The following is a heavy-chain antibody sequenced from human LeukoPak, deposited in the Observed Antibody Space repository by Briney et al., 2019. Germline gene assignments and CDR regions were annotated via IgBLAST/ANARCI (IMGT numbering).Heavy chain of an antibody. CDR3: ARVNVCPRCHFDY. D-gene: IGHD3-16*01. Sequence: GGSLRPSVAPAGFTLSSSWRHWVGQPPGKGLGWVSRIITDGSSAIYAVSVKGRFTIYRDNAKNTLYLQMNSLRAEDTAVYYCARVNVCPRCHFDYWGQGTLVTVSS. CDR1: GFTLSSSW. CDR2: IITDGSSA. V-gene: IGHV3-74*01. J-gene: IGHJ4*02.